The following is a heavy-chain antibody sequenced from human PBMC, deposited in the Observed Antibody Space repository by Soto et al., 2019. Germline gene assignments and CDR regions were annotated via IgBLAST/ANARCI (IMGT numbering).Heavy chain of an antibody. CDR1: GGSFSSYY. CDR3: ARHAGSSWDYYYYYMDV. CDR2: IYYSGST. D-gene: IGHD6-13*01. V-gene: IGHV4-59*08. Sequence: SETLSLTCTVSGGSFSSYYWSWIRQPPGKGLEWIGYIYYSGSTNYNPSLKSRVTISVDTPKNQISLEVSSVTAADTAVYYCARHAGSSWDYYYYYMDVWVKGSTVTVSS. J-gene: IGHJ6*03.